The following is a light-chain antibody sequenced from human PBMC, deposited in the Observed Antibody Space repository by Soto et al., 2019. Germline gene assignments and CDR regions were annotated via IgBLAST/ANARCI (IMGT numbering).Light chain of an antibody. Sequence: QSALTQPASVSGSPGQSITISCTGTSSDVGGYNYVSWYQQHPGKAPKLMIYEVSNRPSGVSHRFSGSKSGNTASLTISGLQAEDEADYYCSSYTSTTTLGVFGGGTKVTVL. V-gene: IGLV2-14*01. J-gene: IGLJ3*02. CDR1: SSDVGGYNY. CDR2: EVS. CDR3: SSYTSTTTLGV.